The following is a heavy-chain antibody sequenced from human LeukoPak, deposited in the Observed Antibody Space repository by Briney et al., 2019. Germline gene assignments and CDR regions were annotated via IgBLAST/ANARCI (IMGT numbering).Heavy chain of an antibody. CDR3: ARGNRRLPPGYFDY. CDR1: GGTFSSYA. CDR2: IIPIFGTA. V-gene: IGHV1-69*01. J-gene: IGHJ4*02. Sequence: SVKVPCKASGGTFSSYAISWVRQAPGQGLEWMGGIIPIFGTANYAQKFQGRVTITADESTSTAYMELSSPRSEDTAVYYCARGNRRLPPGYFDYWGQGTLVTVSS.